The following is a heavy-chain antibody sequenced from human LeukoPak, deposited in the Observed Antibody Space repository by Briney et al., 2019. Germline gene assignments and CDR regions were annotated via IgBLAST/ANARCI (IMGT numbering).Heavy chain of an antibody. J-gene: IGHJ3*02. CDR1: GFTFSSYD. D-gene: IGHD2-15*01. CDR3: ARDRIVVVVAAKGSDAFDI. Sequence: GGSLRLSCAASGFTFSSYDMSWVRQAPGKGLEWVSAISGSGGSTYYADSVKGRFTISRDNSKNTLYLQMNSLRAEDTAVYYCARDRIVVVVAAKGSDAFDIWGQGTMVTVSS. CDR2: ISGSGGST. V-gene: IGHV3-23*01.